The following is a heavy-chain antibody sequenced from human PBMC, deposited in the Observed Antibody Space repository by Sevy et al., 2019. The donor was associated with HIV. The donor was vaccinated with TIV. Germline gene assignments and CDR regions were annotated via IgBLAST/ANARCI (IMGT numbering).Heavy chain of an antibody. CDR1: GFTFDDYT. J-gene: IGHJ6*02. CDR2: ISWGGGST. V-gene: IGHV3-43*01. Sequence: GGSLRLSCAASGFTFDDYTMHWVRQAPGKGLEWVSLISWGGGSTYYADSVKGRFPISRDNSKNSLYLQMNSLRTEDTALYYCAKDSGSKKDYYYYYGMDVWGQGTTVTVSS. D-gene: IGHD3-10*01. CDR3: AKDSGSKKDYYYYYGMDV.